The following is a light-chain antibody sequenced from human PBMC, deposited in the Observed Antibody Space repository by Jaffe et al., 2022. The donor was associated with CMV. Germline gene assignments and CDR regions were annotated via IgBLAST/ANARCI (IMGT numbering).Light chain of an antibody. CDR3: QRRANWPPMYT. Sequence: EIVLTQSPASLSLSPGERATLSCRASQSVSSNLAWYQHKPGQAPRLLIYDASSRATGIPARFSGSGSGTEFTLTISSLEPEDFAVYYCQRRANWPPMYTFGQGTKLEIK. J-gene: IGKJ2*01. CDR1: QSVSSN. CDR2: DAS. V-gene: IGKV3-11*01.